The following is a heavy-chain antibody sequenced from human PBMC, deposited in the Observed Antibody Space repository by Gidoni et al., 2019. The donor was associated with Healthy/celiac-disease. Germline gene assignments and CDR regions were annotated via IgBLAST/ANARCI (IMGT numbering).Heavy chain of an antibody. Sequence: EVQLVESGGGLVQPGRSLSLSCTASGFTFGDYAMSWVRQAPGKGLEWVGFIRSKAYGGTTEYAASVKGRFTISRDDSKSIAYLQMNSLKTEDTAVYYCTREDRLVVVAAGDYWGQGTLVTVSS. J-gene: IGHJ4*02. V-gene: IGHV3-49*04. CDR2: IRSKAYGGTT. CDR1: GFTFGDYA. CDR3: TREDRLVVVAAGDY. D-gene: IGHD2-15*01.